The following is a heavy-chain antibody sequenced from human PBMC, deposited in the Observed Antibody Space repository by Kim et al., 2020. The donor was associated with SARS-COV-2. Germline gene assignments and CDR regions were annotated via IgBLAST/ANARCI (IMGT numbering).Heavy chain of an antibody. V-gene: IGHV3-23*01. D-gene: IGHD3-22*01. J-gene: IGHJ3*02. CDR3: AKVRVYYYDSSGGDAFDI. Sequence: KGRFTISRDNSKNTLYLQMNSLRAEDTAVYYCAKVRVYYYDSSGGDAFDIWGQGTMVTVSS.